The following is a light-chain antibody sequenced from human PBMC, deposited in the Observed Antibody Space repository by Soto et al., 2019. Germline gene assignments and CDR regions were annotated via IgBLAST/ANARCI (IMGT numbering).Light chain of an antibody. Sequence: QSVLTQPPSASGTPGQRVTLSCSGSSSNIETNTVSWYQQLPGTAPKLLIYTNNQRPSGVPDRFSGSKSGTSASLAISGLQSEDYADYYCAAWDDSLNAWVFGRGTKLTVL. CDR3: AAWDDSLNAWV. CDR1: SSNIETNT. V-gene: IGLV1-44*01. J-gene: IGLJ3*02. CDR2: TNN.